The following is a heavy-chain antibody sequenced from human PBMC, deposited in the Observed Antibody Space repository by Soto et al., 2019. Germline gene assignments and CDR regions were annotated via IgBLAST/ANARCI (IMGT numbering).Heavy chain of an antibody. V-gene: IGHV3-33*01. J-gene: IGHJ4*02. CDR3: AREHAMVRGVITWTFDY. CDR2: IWYDGSNK. CDR1: GFTFSSYG. D-gene: IGHD3-10*01. Sequence: GGSLRLSCAASGFTFSSYGMHWVRQAPGKGLEWVAVIWYDGSNKYYADSVKGRFTISRDNSKNTLYLQMNSLRAEDTAVYYCAREHAMVRGVITWTFDYWGQGTLVTV.